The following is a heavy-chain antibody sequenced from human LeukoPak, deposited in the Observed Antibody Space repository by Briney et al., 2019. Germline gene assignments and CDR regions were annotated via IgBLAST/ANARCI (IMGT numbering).Heavy chain of an antibody. CDR2: INWNGGST. D-gene: IGHD3-3*01. Sequence: GGSLRLSCAASGFTFDDYAMNWVRQAPGKGLEWVSGINWNGGSTYYRDSVKGRFTISRDNAKTSLYLQMNSLRAEDTALYYCARVKGSGYRNSIDYWGQGTLVTVSS. CDR3: ARVKGSGYRNSIDY. V-gene: IGHV3-20*04. CDR1: GFTFDDYA. J-gene: IGHJ4*02.